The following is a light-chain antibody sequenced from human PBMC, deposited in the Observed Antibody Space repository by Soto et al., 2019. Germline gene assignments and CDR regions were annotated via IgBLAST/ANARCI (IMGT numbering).Light chain of an antibody. CDR2: DAS. Sequence: EIVLTQSPAALSSSPGERAALSCRARQSVSCYLAWYQQKPGQAPRLLIYDASNRATGIPARFSGSGSGTDFTLTISSLEPEDFAVYYCQQRSNWPITFGQGTRLEIK. CDR3: QQRSNWPIT. J-gene: IGKJ5*01. CDR1: QSVSCY. V-gene: IGKV3-11*01.